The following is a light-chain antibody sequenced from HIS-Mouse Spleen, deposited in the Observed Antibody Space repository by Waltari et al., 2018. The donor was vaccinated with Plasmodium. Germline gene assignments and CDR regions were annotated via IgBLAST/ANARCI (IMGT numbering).Light chain of an antibody. CDR3: NSRDSSGNHQV. CDR2: GKN. V-gene: IGLV3-19*01. J-gene: IGLJ3*02. Sequence: SSELTQDPAVSVALGQTVRITCQGDSLRSYYASWYQQKPGQAPVLVIYGKNTRPSGRPDRVWGASSGKTASLTSTGAQAEEEADYYCNSRDSSGNHQVFGGGTKRTVL. CDR1: SLRSYY.